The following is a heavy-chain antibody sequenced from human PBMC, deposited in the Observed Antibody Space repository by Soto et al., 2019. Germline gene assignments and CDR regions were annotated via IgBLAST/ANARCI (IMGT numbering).Heavy chain of an antibody. D-gene: IGHD2-15*01. V-gene: IGHV4-31*03. CDR2: IYYSGST. CDR3: ASLGYCSGGSCYGIDY. J-gene: IGHJ4*02. CDR1: GGSISSGGYY. Sequence: SETLSLTCTVSGGSISSGGYYWSWIRQHPGKGLEWIGYIYYSGSTYCNPSLKSRVTISVDTSKNQFSLKLSSVTAADTAVYYCASLGYCSGGSCYGIDYWGQGTLVTVSS.